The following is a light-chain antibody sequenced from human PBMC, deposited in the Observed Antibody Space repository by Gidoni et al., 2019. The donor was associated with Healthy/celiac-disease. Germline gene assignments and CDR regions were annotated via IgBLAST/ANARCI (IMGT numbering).Light chain of an antibody. CDR2: LGS. CDR3: MQALQTPRT. Sequence: DIVMTQSPLSLPVTPGEPAPTSCRSSQSLLHSNGYNYLDWYLQKPGQSPQLLIYLGSNRASGVPDRFSGSGSGTDFTLKISRVEAEDVGVYYCMQALQTPRTFXQXTKVEIK. CDR1: QSLLHSNGYNY. V-gene: IGKV2-28*01. J-gene: IGKJ1*01.